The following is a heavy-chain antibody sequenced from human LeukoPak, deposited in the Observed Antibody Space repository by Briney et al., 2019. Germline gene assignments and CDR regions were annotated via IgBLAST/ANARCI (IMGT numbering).Heavy chain of an antibody. CDR1: GGSISSGGYY. Sequence: SETLSLTCTVSGGSISSGGYYWSWIRQPPGKGLEWIGYIYHSGSTYYNPSLKSRVTISVDRSKNQFSLNLSSVTAADTAVYYCARLTAADFDYWGQGTLVTVSS. CDR2: IYHSGST. J-gene: IGHJ4*02. V-gene: IGHV4-30-2*01. CDR3: ARLTAADFDY. D-gene: IGHD2-2*01.